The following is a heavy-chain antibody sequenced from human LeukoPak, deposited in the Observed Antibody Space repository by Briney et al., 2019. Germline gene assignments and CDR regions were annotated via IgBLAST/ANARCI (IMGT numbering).Heavy chain of an antibody. Sequence: GGSLRLSCAASGFTFSSYGMHWVRQAPGKGLEWVAFIRYDGSNKYYADSVKGRFTISRDNSKNTLYLQMNSLRAEDTAVYYCANTESSSSNPFDAFDIWGQGTMVTVSS. D-gene: IGHD6-13*01. J-gene: IGHJ3*02. V-gene: IGHV3-30*02. CDR2: IRYDGSNK. CDR3: ANTESSSSNPFDAFDI. CDR1: GFTFSSYG.